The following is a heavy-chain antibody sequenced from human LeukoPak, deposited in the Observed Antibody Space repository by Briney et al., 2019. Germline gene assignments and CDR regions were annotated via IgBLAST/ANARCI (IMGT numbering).Heavy chain of an antibody. J-gene: IGHJ6*02. Sequence: GGSLRLSCAASGFTLSSYPMHWVRQAPGKGLEFVSAITGNGGSTSYANSVKGRFTISRDNSKNTLYLQMGSLRAEDMTVYYCATVAYWAPDVWGQGTTVTVSS. V-gene: IGHV3-64*01. D-gene: IGHD2-8*02. CDR3: ATVAYWAPDV. CDR2: ITGNGGST. CDR1: GFTLSSYP.